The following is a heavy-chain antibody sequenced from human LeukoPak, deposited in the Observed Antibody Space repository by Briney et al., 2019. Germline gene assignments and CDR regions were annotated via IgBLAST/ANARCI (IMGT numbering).Heavy chain of an antibody. CDR2: INPNSGGT. J-gene: IGHJ4*02. D-gene: IGHD3-3*01. Sequence: ASVKVSCKASGYTFTGYYMHWVRQAPGQGLEWMGRINPNSGGTNYAQKFQGRVTMTRDTSISTACMELSRLRSDDTAVYYCVPRRYDFWSGYYYYFDYWGQGTLVTVSS. V-gene: IGHV1-2*06. CDR3: VPRRYDFWSGYYYYFDY. CDR1: GYTFTGYY.